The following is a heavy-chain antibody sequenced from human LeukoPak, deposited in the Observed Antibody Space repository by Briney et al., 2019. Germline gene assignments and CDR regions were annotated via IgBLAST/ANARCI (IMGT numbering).Heavy chain of an antibody. J-gene: IGHJ4*02. CDR2: INPNSGGT. Sequence: GASVKVSCKASGYTFTGYYMHWVRQAPGQGLEWVGWINPNSGGTNYAQKFQGRVTMTRDTSISTAYMELSRLRSDDTAVYYCARDLGPSYWRTPFDYWGQGTLVTVSS. CDR3: ARDLGPSYWRTPFDY. V-gene: IGHV1-2*02. CDR1: GYTFTGYY. D-gene: IGHD1-1*01.